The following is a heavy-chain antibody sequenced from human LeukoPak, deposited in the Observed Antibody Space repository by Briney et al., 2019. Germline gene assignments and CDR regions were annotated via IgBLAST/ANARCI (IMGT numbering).Heavy chain of an antibody. CDR3: ARTHSDCSSTSCSSFDY. V-gene: IGHV2-26*01. CDR2: IFSNDEK. CDR1: GFSLSNARMG. D-gene: IGHD2-2*01. Sequence: SGPVLVKPTETLTLTCTVSGFSLSNARMGVSWIRQPPGKALEWLAHIFSNDEKSYSTSLKSRLTISKDTSKSQVVLIMTNMDPVDTATYYCARTHSDCSSTSCSSFDYWGQGTLVTVSS. J-gene: IGHJ4*02.